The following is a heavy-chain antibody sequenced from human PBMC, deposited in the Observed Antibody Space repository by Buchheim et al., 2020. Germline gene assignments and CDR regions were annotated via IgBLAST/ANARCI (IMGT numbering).Heavy chain of an antibody. CDR3: AKDQSSALRFLEWSQPNYYGMDV. CDR1: GFTFSSYA. V-gene: IGHV3-23*01. D-gene: IGHD3-3*01. CDR2: ISGSGGST. Sequence: EVQLLESGGGLVQPGGSLRLSCAASGFTFSSYAMSWVRQAPGKGLEWVSAISGSGGSTYYADSVKGRFTISRDNSKNTLYLQMNSLRAEDTAVYYCAKDQSSALRFLEWSQPNYYGMDVWGQGTT. J-gene: IGHJ6*02.